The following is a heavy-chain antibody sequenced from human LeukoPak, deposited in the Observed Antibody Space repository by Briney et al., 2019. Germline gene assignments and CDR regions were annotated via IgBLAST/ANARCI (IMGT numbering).Heavy chain of an antibody. CDR1: AFTFSSYN. J-gene: IGHJ4*02. CDR2: ITSGNDI. Sequence: GGSPRLSCAASAFTFSSYNLNWVRQAPGKGLEWVSSITSGNDIYYADSMKGRFTISRDNAKNSLYLQMNSLRAEDTAMYYCAREKASGDMDYWGQGTLVTVSS. V-gene: IGHV3-21*01. D-gene: IGHD7-27*01. CDR3: AREKASGDMDY.